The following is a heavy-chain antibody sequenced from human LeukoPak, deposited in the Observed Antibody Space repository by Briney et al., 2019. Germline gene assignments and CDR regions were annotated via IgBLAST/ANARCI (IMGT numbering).Heavy chain of an antibody. CDR2: IYYSGST. J-gene: IGHJ1*01. CDR3: ARDAGTPAEYFQH. V-gene: IGHV4-31*03. Sequence: SETLSLTCTVSGGSISSGGYYWSWIRQHPGKGLEWIGYIYYSGSTYCNPSLKSRVTISVDTSKNQFSLKLSSVTAADTAVYYCARDAGTPAEYFQHWGQGTLVTVSS. D-gene: IGHD6-13*01. CDR1: GGSISSGGYY.